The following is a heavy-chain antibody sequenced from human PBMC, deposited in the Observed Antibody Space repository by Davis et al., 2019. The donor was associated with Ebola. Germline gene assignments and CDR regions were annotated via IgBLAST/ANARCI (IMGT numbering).Heavy chain of an antibody. CDR3: FISYCFFFFFFFFF. CDR2: INHSGST. V-gene: IGHV4-34*01. J-gene: IGHJ6*02. Sequence: MPSETLSLTCAVYGGSFSGYYWSWIRQPPGKGLEWIGEINHSGSTNYNPSLKSRVTISVDTSKNQFSLKLSSVTAADMAVFYCFISYCFFFFFFFFFWGQGTTVTVSS. D-gene: IGHD2-15*01. CDR1: GGSFSGYY.